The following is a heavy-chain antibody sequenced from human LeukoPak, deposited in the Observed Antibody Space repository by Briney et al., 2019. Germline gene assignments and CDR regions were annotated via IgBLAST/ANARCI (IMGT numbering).Heavy chain of an antibody. CDR1: GFTFSSYS. Sequence: QPGGSLRLSCVASGFTFSSYSMNWVRQAPGKRLEWVSYISTSSSTIYYADSVEGRFTISRDNAKNSLYLQMNSLRAEDTAVYYCARDLTMVRGKYYFDYWGQGTLVTVSS. J-gene: IGHJ4*02. D-gene: IGHD3-10*01. V-gene: IGHV3-48*01. CDR2: ISTSSSTI. CDR3: ARDLTMVRGKYYFDY.